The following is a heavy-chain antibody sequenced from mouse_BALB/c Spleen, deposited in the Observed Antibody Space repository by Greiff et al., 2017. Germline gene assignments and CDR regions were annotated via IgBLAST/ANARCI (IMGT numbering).Heavy chain of an antibody. J-gene: IGHJ2*01. CDR1: GYSITSDYA. CDR3: ARENDYLFDY. D-gene: IGHD2-4*01. V-gene: IGHV3-2*02. Sequence: EVQLQQSGPGLVKPSQSLSLTCTVTGYSITSDYAWNWIRQFPGNKLEWMGYISYSGSTSYNPSLKSRISITRDTSKNQFFLQLNSVTTEDTATYYCARENDYLFDYWGQGTTLTVSS. CDR2: ISYSGST.